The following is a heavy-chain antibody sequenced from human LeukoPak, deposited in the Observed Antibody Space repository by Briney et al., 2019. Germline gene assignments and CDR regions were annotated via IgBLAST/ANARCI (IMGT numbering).Heavy chain of an antibody. CDR2: LYYSGRT. J-gene: IGHJ4*02. CDR1: GVSISSSNYY. CDR3: ARHGYSGSYYDY. V-gene: IGHV4-39*01. Sequence: SETLSLTCTVSGVSISSSNYYWGWIRQPPGEGLEWIGSLYYSGRTYYNPSLKSRVTISVDTSKNQFSLKLTSVTAADTVVYYCARHGYSGSYYDYWGQGTLVTVSS. D-gene: IGHD1-26*01.